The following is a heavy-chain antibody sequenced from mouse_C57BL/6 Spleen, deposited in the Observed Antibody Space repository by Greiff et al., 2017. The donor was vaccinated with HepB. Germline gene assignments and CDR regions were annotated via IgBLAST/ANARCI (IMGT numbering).Heavy chain of an antibody. CDR2: IHPNSGNT. CDR3: ANYYGSSYEGY. J-gene: IGHJ2*01. D-gene: IGHD1-1*01. CDR1: GYTFTSYW. Sequence: QVQLQQPGAELVKPGASVKLSCKASGYTFTSYWMHWVKQRPGQGLEWIGMIHPNSGNTNYNEKFKSKATLTVDKSSSTAYMQLSSLTSEDSAVYYCANYYGSSYEGYWGQGTTLTVSS. V-gene: IGHV1-64*01.